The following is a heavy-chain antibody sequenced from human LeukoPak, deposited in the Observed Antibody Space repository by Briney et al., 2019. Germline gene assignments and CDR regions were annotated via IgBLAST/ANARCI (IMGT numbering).Heavy chain of an antibody. D-gene: IGHD6-19*01. J-gene: IGHJ5*02. CDR2: IYYNGST. CDR1: GGSIISYY. V-gene: IGHV4-59*01. Sequence: SETLSLTCTVSGGSIISYYWSWIRQPPGKGLEWIGYIYYNGSTNYNPSLKSRVTISVDTSKNQFPLKLSSVTAADTAVYYCARERQWLVRGWFDPWGQGTLVTVSS. CDR3: ARERQWLVRGWFDP.